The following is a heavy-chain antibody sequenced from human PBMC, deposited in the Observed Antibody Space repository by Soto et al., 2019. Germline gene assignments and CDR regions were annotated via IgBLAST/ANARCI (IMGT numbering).Heavy chain of an antibody. Sequence: QVQLQQWGAGLLKPSETLSLTCAVYGGSFSGYYWSWIRQPPGKGLEWIGEINHSGRTNYNPSLKSRVTISVDTSKNQFSLKLSSVTAADTAVYYCARGWLVTAYRVPKYFDYWGQGTLVTVSS. CDR3: ARGWLVTAYRVPKYFDY. V-gene: IGHV4-34*01. CDR1: GGSFSGYY. J-gene: IGHJ4*02. D-gene: IGHD2-21*02. CDR2: INHSGRT.